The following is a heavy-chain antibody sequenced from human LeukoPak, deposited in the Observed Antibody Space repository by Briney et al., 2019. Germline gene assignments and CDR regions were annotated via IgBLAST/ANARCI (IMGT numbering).Heavy chain of an antibody. CDR3: ARLLVRWFGELLIPAYFDY. Sequence: GESLKISCKGSGYSFTSYWIGWVRQMPGKGLEWMGIIYPGDSDTRYSPSFQGQVTISADKSISTAYLQWSSLKASDTAMYYCARLLVRWFGELLIPAYFDYWGQGTLVTVSS. CDR2: IYPGDSDT. D-gene: IGHD3-10*01. CDR1: GYSFTSYW. V-gene: IGHV5-51*01. J-gene: IGHJ4*02.